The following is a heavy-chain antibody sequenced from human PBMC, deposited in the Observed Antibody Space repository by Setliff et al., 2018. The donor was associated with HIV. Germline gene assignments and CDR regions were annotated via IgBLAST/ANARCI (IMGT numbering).Heavy chain of an antibody. J-gene: IGHJ4*02. Sequence: EASVKVSCKASGDTYRNYAVNWVRQAPGQGLEWMGAISRFFNTTTYAHNFQGRVTMTTDTSTSTAYMELRGLRSDDTAVYYCARGYDGSGFYYVYWGQGTLVTVPS. D-gene: IGHD3-22*01. CDR2: ISRFFNTT. CDR3: ARGYDGSGFYYVY. V-gene: IGHV1-18*01. CDR1: GDTYRNYA.